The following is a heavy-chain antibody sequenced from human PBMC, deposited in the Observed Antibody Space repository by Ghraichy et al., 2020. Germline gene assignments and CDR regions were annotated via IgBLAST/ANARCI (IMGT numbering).Heavy chain of an antibody. CDR2: IRPDSNEK. Sequence: GGSLRLSCEASGFTLSNYWMSWVRQAPGKGLEWLANIRPDSNEKHYLDSVKGRFTISRDNAMNSVYLQMNSLRVEDSAVYYCARDARPSEYSNSDYWGQGILVTVSS. V-gene: IGHV3-7*03. J-gene: IGHJ4*02. D-gene: IGHD2/OR15-2a*01. CDR3: ARDARPSEYSNSDY. CDR1: GFTLSNYW.